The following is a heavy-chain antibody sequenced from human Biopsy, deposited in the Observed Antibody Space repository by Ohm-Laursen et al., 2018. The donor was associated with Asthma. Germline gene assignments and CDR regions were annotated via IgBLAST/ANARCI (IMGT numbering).Heavy chain of an antibody. V-gene: IGHV3-7*01. CDR1: GFTFGDYC. J-gene: IGHJ6*02. CDR3: ARDANIYYDSSGYYYNYYYGMDV. D-gene: IGHD3-22*01. CDR2: IKHDGTEK. Sequence: SLRLSCAASGFTFGDYCMSWVRQVPGKGLEWVANIKHDGTEKNHVDSLKGRFTISRDNAKNSLYLQMNSLRAEDTAVYYCARDANIYYDSSGYYYNYYYGMDVWGQGTTVTVSS.